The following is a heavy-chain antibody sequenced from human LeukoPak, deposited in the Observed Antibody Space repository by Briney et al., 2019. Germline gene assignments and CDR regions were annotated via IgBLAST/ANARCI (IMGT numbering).Heavy chain of an antibody. CDR1: GYTFTGYY. CDR3: ARDYYGSGSYYYQRESSMGY. V-gene: IGHV1-2*04. CDR2: INPNSGGT. Sequence: GASVKVSCKASGYTFTGYYMHWVRQAPGQGLEWMGWINPNSGGTNYAQKFRGWVTMTRDTSISTAYMELSRLRSDDTAVYYCARDYYGSGSYYYQRESSMGYWGQGTLVTVSS. J-gene: IGHJ4*02. D-gene: IGHD3-10*01.